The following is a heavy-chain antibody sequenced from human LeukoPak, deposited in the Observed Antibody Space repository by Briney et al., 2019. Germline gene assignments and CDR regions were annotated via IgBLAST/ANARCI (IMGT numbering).Heavy chain of an antibody. CDR1: GGSISSRNYF. Sequence: PSETLSLTCTVSGGSISSRNYFWGWIRQPPGKGLEWIGNIYYSGSTNYNPSLKSRVTISVDTSKNQFSLKLSSVTAADTAVYYCTRGSIAYYYMDVWGKGTTVTISS. D-gene: IGHD3-22*01. J-gene: IGHJ6*03. CDR2: IYYSGST. V-gene: IGHV4-61*05. CDR3: TRGSIAYYYMDV.